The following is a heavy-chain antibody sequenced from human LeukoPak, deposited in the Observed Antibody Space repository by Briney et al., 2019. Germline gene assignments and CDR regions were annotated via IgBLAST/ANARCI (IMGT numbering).Heavy chain of an antibody. J-gene: IGHJ4*02. CDR2: IYYSGST. CDR1: GGSISSYY. CDR3: AREAVTGSFDY. D-gene: IGHD4-17*01. V-gene: IGHV4-59*01. Sequence: SETLSLTCTVSGGSISSYYWSWIRQPPGKGLEWIGYIYYSGSTNYNPSLKSRVTISVDTSKNQFSLKLSSVTAADTAVYYCAREAVTGSFDYWGQGTLVTVSS.